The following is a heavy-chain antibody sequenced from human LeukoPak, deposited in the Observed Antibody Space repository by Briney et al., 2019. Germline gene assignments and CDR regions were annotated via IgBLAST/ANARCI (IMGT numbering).Heavy chain of an antibody. CDR2: IIPIFGTA. CDR1: GGTFSSYA. J-gene: IGHJ3*02. V-gene: IGHV1-69*05. D-gene: IGHD1-14*01. Sequence: ASVKVSCKASGGTFSSYAISWVRQAPGQGLEWMGGIIPIFGTANYAQKFQGRVTITTDESTSTAYMELSSLRSEDTAVYYCASPLRHRNAFDIWGQGTMVTVSS. CDR3: ASPLRHRNAFDI.